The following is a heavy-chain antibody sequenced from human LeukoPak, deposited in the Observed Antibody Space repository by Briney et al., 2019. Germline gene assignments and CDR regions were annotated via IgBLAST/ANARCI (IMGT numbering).Heavy chain of an antibody. J-gene: IGHJ3*02. Sequence: PSETLSLTCTVSGGSISSYYWSWIRQPPGKGLEWIGYIYYSGSTNYNPSLKSRVTISVDTSKNQFSLKLSSVTAADTAVYYCARGLGLDAFDIWGQRTMVTVSS. D-gene: IGHD3-16*01. CDR1: GGSISSYY. V-gene: IGHV4-59*01. CDR2: IYYSGST. CDR3: ARGLGLDAFDI.